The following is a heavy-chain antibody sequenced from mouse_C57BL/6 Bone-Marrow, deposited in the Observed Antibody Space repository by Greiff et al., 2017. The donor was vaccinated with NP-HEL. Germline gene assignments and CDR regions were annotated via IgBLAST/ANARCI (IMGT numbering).Heavy chain of an antibody. D-gene: IGHD1-1*01. CDR1: GFTFSDYY. J-gene: IGHJ2*01. V-gene: IGHV5-16*01. CDR3: ARERDYYGSSILFDY. Sequence: EVKLMESEGGLVQPGSSMKLSCTASGFTFSDYYMAWVRQVPEKGLEWVANINYDGSSTYYLDSLKSRFIISRDNAKNILYLQMSSLKSEDTATYYCARERDYYGSSILFDYWGQGTTLTVSS. CDR2: INYDGSST.